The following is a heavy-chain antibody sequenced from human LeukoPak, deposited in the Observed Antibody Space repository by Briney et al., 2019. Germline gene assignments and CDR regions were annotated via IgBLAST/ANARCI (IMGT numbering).Heavy chain of an antibody. CDR2: MNPNSGNT. D-gene: IGHD3-9*01. J-gene: IGHJ6*02. CDR3: ARGHAYYDSLTGYSIYALDA. Sequence: ASVKVSCKASRDTFTTYDINWVRQATGQGLEWLGWMNPNSGNTDYAQKFQGRVTMTRDTSINTAYMEVSSLRSEDSAVYYCARGHAYYDSLTGYSIYALDAWGQGTTVTVSS. V-gene: IGHV1-8*01. CDR1: RDTFTTYD.